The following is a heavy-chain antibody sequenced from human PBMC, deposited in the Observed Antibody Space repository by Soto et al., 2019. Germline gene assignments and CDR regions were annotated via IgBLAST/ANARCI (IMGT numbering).Heavy chain of an antibody. D-gene: IGHD1-7*01. CDR3: ARPEVTGTCYYYYYMDV. Sequence: PSETLSLTCTVSGGSIRSFYWSWIRQPPGKGLEWIGYVYHSGYTNYNPSLKSRVTLSVDTSKNEFSLKLSSVTAADTAVYYCARPEVTGTCYYYYYMDVWGKGTTVTVSS. V-gene: IGHV4-59*08. J-gene: IGHJ6*03. CDR2: VYHSGYT. CDR1: GGSIRSFY.